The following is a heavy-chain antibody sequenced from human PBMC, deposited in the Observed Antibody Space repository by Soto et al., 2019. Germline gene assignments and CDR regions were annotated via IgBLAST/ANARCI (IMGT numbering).Heavy chain of an antibody. D-gene: IGHD1-1*01. Sequence: ASVKVSCKASGYTFTSYAMHWVRQAPGQRLEWMGWINAGNGNTKYSQKFQGRVTITRDTSASTAHMELSSLRVEDTAVYYCARSTTWAPNYYYALDVWGQGTTVTVSS. CDR3: ARSTTWAPNYYYALDV. J-gene: IGHJ6*02. CDR2: INAGNGNT. CDR1: GYTFTSYA. V-gene: IGHV1-3*01.